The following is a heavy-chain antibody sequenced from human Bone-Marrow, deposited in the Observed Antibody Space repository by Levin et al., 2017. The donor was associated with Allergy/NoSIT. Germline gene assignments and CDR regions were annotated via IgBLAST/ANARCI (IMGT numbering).Heavy chain of an antibody. Sequence: KASETLSLTCAVSGYSISSAYYWGWLRQSPGKGLEWIANIFHTGSTYYNLSLRSRVTISIDTSKNQFSLKMTSVTAADTAIYYCARDQSGDADIPFDIWGQGTMVTVSS. J-gene: IGHJ3*02. D-gene: IGHD4-17*01. CDR1: GYSISSAYY. V-gene: IGHV4-38-2*02. CDR3: ARDQSGDADIPFDI. CDR2: IFHTGST.